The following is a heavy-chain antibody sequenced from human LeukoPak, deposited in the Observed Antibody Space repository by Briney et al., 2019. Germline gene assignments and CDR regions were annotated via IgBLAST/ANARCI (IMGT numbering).Heavy chain of an antibody. D-gene: IGHD1-26*01. CDR3: AREVGPAAFDY. CDR1: GYSFSGYY. V-gene: IGHV1-2*04. CDR2: ISPNTGVT. Sequence: GASVKVSCKTSGYSFSGYYLHWVRQAPGQGLEWMGWISPNTGVTKYVQKFHDWVTMTTDTSITTAYLELSRLRSDDTAMYYCAREVGPAAFDYWGQGTLVTVSS. J-gene: IGHJ4*02.